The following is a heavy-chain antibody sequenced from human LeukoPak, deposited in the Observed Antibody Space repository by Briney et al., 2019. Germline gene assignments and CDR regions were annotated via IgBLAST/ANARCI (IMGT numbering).Heavy chain of an antibody. CDR3: ARNYYGPDY. CDR2: INWNGGST. CDR1: GFTFDDYG. D-gene: IGHD3-10*01. V-gene: IGHV3-20*04. Sequence: GGSLRLSCAASGFTFDDYGMSWVRQAPGKGLEWVSGINWNGGSTGYADSVKGRFTVSRDNARNTLYLQMNSLRAEDTAVYYCARNYYGPDYWGQGTLVTVSS. J-gene: IGHJ4*02.